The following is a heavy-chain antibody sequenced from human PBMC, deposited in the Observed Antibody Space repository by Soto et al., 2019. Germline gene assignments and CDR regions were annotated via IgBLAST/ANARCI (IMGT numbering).Heavy chain of an antibody. J-gene: IGHJ5*02. CDR1: GFTFSSYG. D-gene: IGHD6-6*01. V-gene: IGHV3-30*18. CDR3: AKRPPGYSSSSSWFDP. Sequence: PGGSLRLSCAVSGFTFSSYGMHWVRQAPGKGLEWVAVISYDGSNKYYADSVKGRFTISRDNSKNTLYLQMNSLRAEDTAVYYCAKRPPGYSSSSSWFDPWGQGTLVTVSS. CDR2: ISYDGSNK.